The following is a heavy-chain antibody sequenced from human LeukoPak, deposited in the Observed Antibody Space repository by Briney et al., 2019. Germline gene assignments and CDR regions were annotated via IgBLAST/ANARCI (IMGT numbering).Heavy chain of an antibody. V-gene: IGHV5-51*01. CDR3: ARREYCGGDCYLGS. J-gene: IGHJ4*02. Sequence: GESLKISCKGSGYTFSNHWIGWVRQMPGKGLEWMGIIYPGDSDTRYSPSFQGQVTISADKSISTAYLQWSSLKASDTAMYYCARREYCGGDCYLGSWGQGTLVTVSS. D-gene: IGHD2-21*02. CDR1: GYTFSNHW. CDR2: IYPGDSDT.